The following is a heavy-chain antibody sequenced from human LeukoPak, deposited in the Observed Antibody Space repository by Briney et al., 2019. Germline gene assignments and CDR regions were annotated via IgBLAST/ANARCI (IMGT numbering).Heavy chain of an antibody. CDR2: VYYSGST. V-gene: IGHV4-39*01. J-gene: IGHJ4*02. CDR1: GGSISSSSYY. CDR3: ARLTPLDIVVVPAGYFDY. D-gene: IGHD2-2*03. Sequence: SETLSLTCTVSGGSISSSSYYWGWIRQPPGKGLEWIGSVYYSGSTYYNPSLKSRVTISVDTSKNQFSLKLSSVTAADTAVYYCARLTPLDIVVVPAGYFDYWGQGTLVTVSS.